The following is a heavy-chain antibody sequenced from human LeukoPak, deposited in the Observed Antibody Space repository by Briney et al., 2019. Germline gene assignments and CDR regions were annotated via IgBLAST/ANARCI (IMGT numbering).Heavy chain of an antibody. CDR2: INHSGST. CDR1: GGSISSYY. D-gene: IGHD3-22*01. CDR3: ATVRKGYYYDSSGYRD. Sequence: SETLSLTCTVSGGSISSYYWSWIRQPPGKGLEWIGEINHSGSTNYNPSLKSRVTISVDTSKNQFSLKLSSVTAADTAVYYCATVRKGYYYDSSGYRDWGQGTMVTVSS. J-gene: IGHJ3*01. V-gene: IGHV4-34*01.